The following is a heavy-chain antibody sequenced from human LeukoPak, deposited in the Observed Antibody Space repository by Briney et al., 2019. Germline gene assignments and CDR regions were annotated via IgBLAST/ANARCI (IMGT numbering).Heavy chain of an antibody. Sequence: KPSETLSLTCAVYGGSFSGCYWSWIRQPPGKGLEWIGEINHSGSTNYNPSLKSRVTISVDTSKNQFSLKLSSVTAADTAVYYCARGTTLRNFDYWGQGTLVTVSS. D-gene: IGHD2-15*01. V-gene: IGHV4-34*01. CDR3: ARGTTLRNFDY. CDR2: INHSGST. CDR1: GGSFSGCY. J-gene: IGHJ4*02.